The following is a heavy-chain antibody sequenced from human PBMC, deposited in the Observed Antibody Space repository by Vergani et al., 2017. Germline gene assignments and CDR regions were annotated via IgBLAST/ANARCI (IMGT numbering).Heavy chain of an antibody. CDR1: GGSFSGYY. CDR3: ARCKGGYCSSTSCRGYYYYYMDV. Sequence: QVQLQQWGAGLLKPSETLSLTCAVYGGSFSGYYWSWIRQPPGKGLEWIGEINHSGSTNYNPSLKSRVTISVDTSKNQFSLKLCSVTAADTAVYYCARCKGGYCSSTSCRGYYYYYMDVWGK. CDR2: INHSGST. J-gene: IGHJ6*03. D-gene: IGHD2-2*01. V-gene: IGHV4-34*01.